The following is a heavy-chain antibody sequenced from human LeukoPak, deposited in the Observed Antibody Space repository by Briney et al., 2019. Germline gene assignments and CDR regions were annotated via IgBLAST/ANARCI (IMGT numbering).Heavy chain of an antibody. CDR1: GFTFSNAW. Sequence: GGSLRLSCTASGFTFSNAWMSCVRQAPGKGLEWIGRIKSNGDGGTTEFAAPVKGRFTISRDDSKNTLYLQMNSLETEDTAVYYCTADGNCQTTSCYWGRGALVTVSS. D-gene: IGHD2-2*01. J-gene: IGHJ4*02. CDR2: IKSNGDGGTT. CDR3: TADGNCQTTSCY. V-gene: IGHV3-15*01.